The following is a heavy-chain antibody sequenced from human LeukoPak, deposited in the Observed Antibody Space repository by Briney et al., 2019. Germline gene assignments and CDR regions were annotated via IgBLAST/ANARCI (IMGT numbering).Heavy chain of an antibody. V-gene: IGHV5-51*01. Sequence: GESLKISCKGSGYSFTSYWIGWVRQMPGKGLEWMGIIYPGDSDTRYSPSFQGQVTISADKSISTAYLQWSSLKASDTAMYYCARPRSSVGAMGYYFDYWGQGTLVIVSS. CDR1: GYSFTSYW. CDR3: ARPRSSVGAMGYYFDY. J-gene: IGHJ4*02. D-gene: IGHD1-26*01. CDR2: IYPGDSDT.